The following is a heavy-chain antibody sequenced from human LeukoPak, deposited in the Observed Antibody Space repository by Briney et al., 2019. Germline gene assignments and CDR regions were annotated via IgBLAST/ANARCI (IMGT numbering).Heavy chain of an antibody. CDR1: GYTFTAYY. CDR2: INPDSGAT. J-gene: IGHJ4*02. V-gene: IGHV1-2*02. D-gene: IGHD2-15*01. CDR3: ARISRGRYYFDY. Sequence: ASVEVSCQASGYTFTAYYIHWVRQAPGQGLEWMGWINPDSGATSSAQKFQGRVSMTRDTSISTAYLDLNGLISDDTAVFYCARISRGRYYFDYWGQGTLVTVSS.